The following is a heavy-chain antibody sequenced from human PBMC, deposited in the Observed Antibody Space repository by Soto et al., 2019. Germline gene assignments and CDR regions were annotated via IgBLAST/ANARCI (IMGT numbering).Heavy chain of an antibody. J-gene: IGHJ4*02. D-gene: IGHD1-1*01. CDR2: IHGGGSA. V-gene: IGHV3-53*01. CDR1: GLSVSNNH. Sequence: VQLVESGGGLIQPGGSLRLSCAASGLSVSNNHMTWVRQAPGKGLEWVSLIHGGGSAYYADSVKGRFTISRDNSKNTLYLQMDSLRAEDTAIYYCAGRLTTAASLYYWGQGTLVTVSS. CDR3: AGRLTTAASLYY.